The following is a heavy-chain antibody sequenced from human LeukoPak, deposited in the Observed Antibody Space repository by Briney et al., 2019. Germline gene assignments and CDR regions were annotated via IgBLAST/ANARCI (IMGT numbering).Heavy chain of an antibody. CDR3: VRWGLGKGEAFDI. D-gene: IGHD3-10*01. J-gene: IGHJ3*02. Sequence: GGSLRLSCAASGFTFSSYWMHWVRQAPGKGLVWVSRINSDGRNTNYADSVKGRFTISRDNAKNTVYLQMNSLRAEDTALYYCVRWGLGKGEAFDIWGQGTMVTVSS. CDR1: GFTFSSYW. CDR2: INSDGRNT. V-gene: IGHV3-74*01.